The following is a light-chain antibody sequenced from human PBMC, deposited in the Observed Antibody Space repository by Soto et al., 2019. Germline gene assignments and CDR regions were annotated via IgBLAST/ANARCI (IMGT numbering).Light chain of an antibody. Sequence: DIQLTQSPSFLSASVGDRVTITCRASQGITRYLAWYQQKPRKAPKLLIYAASTLESGVPSRFSGSGSGTEFTLSISSLQPEDFSTYYCQQVDSYPYTFGQGTKVDIK. J-gene: IGKJ2*01. CDR2: AAS. CDR1: QGITRY. V-gene: IGKV1-9*01. CDR3: QQVDSYPYT.